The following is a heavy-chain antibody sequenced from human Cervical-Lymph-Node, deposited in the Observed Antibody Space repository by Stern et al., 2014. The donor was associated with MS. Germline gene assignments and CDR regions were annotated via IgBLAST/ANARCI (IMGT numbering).Heavy chain of an antibody. CDR3: ARDMVDADKWFDP. CDR1: GYTFTHYH. Sequence: DQLVESGAAVKKPGASVNVSCKASGYTFTHYHIHWVRQAPGQGLEWMAMINPSGGSTTYGQKFHGRLTVTRDTSTSTVYMELRSLRSDDTALYYCARDMVDADKWFDPWGQGTLVTVSS. J-gene: IGHJ5*02. D-gene: IGHD2-15*01. V-gene: IGHV1-46*01. CDR2: INPSGGST.